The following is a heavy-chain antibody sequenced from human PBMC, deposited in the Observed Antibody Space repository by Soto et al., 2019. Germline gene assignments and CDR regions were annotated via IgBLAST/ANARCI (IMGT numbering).Heavy chain of an antibody. CDR3: ARVEYRSGHGVWDVDD. CDR2: ISAYNGNT. CDR1: GYTFTSYD. V-gene: IGHV1-18*01. Sequence: ASVKVSFKASGYTFTSYDISWVRQAPGQGLEWMGWISAYNGNTNYAQKLQGRVTMTTDTSTSTAYMELRSLRSDDTAVYYCARVEYRSGHGVWDVDDWGQGTLVTVSS. D-gene: IGHD3-16*02. J-gene: IGHJ4*02.